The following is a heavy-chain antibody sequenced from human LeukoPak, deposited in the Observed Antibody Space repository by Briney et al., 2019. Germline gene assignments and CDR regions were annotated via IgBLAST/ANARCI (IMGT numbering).Heavy chain of an antibody. CDR3: ARQGGTIFGVVIRDFDY. V-gene: IGHV4-39*01. D-gene: IGHD3-3*01. J-gene: IGHJ4*02. Sequence: SETLSLTCTVSGGSISSSSYYWGWIRQPPGKGLEWIGSIYHSGSTYYNPSLKSRVTISADTSKNQFSLKLSSVTAADTAVYYCARQGGTIFGVVIRDFDYWGQGTLVTVSS. CDR1: GGSISSSSYY. CDR2: IYHSGST.